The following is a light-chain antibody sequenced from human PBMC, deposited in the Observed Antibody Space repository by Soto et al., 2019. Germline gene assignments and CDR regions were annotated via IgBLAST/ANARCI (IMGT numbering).Light chain of an antibody. CDR1: SSDVGGYNY. V-gene: IGLV2-14*01. J-gene: IGLJ1*01. CDR3: SSYTRSIPLV. CDR2: KVS. Sequence: QSVLAQPASVSGSPGQSITISCTGTSSDVGGYNYVSWYQQHPGKDPKLMIFKVSNRPSGVSNRFSGSKSGNTASLTISGLQAEDEADYYCSSYTRSIPLVLGTGTKVTVL.